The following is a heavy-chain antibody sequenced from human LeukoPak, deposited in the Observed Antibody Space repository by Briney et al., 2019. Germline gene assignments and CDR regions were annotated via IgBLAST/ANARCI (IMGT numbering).Heavy chain of an antibody. CDR3: ARDPNYYFDY. Sequence: GGSLRLSCAASGFTFSSYAMHWVRQAPGKGLEWVAVISYDGSNKYYADSAKGRFTISRDNSKNTLYLQMNSLRAEHTAVYYCARDPNYYFDYWGQGTLVTVSS. J-gene: IGHJ4*02. V-gene: IGHV3-30*04. D-gene: IGHD5-24*01. CDR1: GFTFSSYA. CDR2: ISYDGSNK.